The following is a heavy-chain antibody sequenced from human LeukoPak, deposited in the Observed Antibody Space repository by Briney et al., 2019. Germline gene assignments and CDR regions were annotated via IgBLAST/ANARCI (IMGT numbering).Heavy chain of an antibody. CDR3: ARSGDDSSGYYYFDY. CDR2: INPNSGGT. V-gene: IGHV1-2*02. Sequence: ASVKVSCKASGYTFTGYYMHWVRQAPGQGLEWMGWINPNSGGTNYAQKLQGRVTMTTDTSTSTAYMELRSLRSDDTAVYYCARSGDDSSGYYYFDYWGQGTLVTVSS. J-gene: IGHJ4*02. CDR1: GYTFTGYY. D-gene: IGHD3-22*01.